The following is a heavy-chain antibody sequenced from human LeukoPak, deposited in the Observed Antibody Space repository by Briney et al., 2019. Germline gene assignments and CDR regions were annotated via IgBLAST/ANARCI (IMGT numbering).Heavy chain of an antibody. CDR3: ARMLDFWSGPDY. D-gene: IGHD3-3*01. J-gene: IGHJ4*02. CDR2: ISGSGGST. CDR1: GFTFSSYA. Sequence: PGGSLRLSCAASGFTFSSYAMSWVRQAPGKGLEWVSAISGSGGSTYYADSVKGRFTISRDNSKNSLYLQMNSLRAEDTAVYYCARMLDFWSGPDYWGQRTLVTVSS. V-gene: IGHV3-23*01.